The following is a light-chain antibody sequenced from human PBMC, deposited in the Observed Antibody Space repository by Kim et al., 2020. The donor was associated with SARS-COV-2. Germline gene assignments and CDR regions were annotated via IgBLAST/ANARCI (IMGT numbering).Light chain of an antibody. CDR3: HQYGSSPRT. J-gene: IGKJ1*01. Sequence: PPGERATRSCRASQSVSSSYLAWYQQKPGQAPRLLIYGASSRATGIPDRFSGSGSGTDFTLTISRLEPEDFAVYYCHQYGSSPRTFGQGTKVDIK. CDR1: QSVSSSY. V-gene: IGKV3-20*01. CDR2: GAS.